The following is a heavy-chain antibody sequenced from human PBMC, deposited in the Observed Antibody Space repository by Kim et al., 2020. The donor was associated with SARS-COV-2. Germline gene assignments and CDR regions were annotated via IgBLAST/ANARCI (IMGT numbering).Heavy chain of an antibody. CDR2: IYYSGST. Sequence: SETLSLTCTVSGGSISSYYWSWIRQPPGKGLEWIGYIYYSGSTNYNPSLKSRVTISVDTSKNQFSLKLSSVTAADTAVYYCARGQDVWGDYDILTGLPGLWGRGTLVTVSS. J-gene: IGHJ2*01. V-gene: IGHV4-59*01. CDR3: ARGQDVWGDYDILTGLPGL. D-gene: IGHD3-9*01. CDR1: GGSISSYY.